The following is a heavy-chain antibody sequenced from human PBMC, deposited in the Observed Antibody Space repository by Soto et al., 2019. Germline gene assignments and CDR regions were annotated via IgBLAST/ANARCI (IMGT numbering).Heavy chain of an antibody. CDR1: GYTFTTYG. CDR2: INPNSGHT. D-gene: IGHD3-22*01. V-gene: IGHV1-18*01. CDR3: GRGQVVNVDKWFDP. Sequence: QIQLLQSGAEVKKPGTSVKVSCQASGYTFTTYGIIWVRQAPGQGLEWMGWINPNSGHTNYAQNLKDRATMTTDTSTNTAYMELRTLTSVDTAVYFCGRGQVVNVDKWFDPWGQGTLVTVSS. J-gene: IGHJ5*02.